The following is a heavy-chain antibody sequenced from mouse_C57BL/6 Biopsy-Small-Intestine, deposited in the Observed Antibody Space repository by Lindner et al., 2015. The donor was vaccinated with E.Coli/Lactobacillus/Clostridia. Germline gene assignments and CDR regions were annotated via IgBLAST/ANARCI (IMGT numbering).Heavy chain of an antibody. CDR2: FNPSTGGF. D-gene: IGHD2-3*01. CDR1: GYSFTGYY. V-gene: IGHV1-42*01. Sequence: VQLQESGPELVKPGASVKISCKASGYSFTGYYMHWVKQSPEKSLEWIGEFNPSTGGFTYSQKFKGKATLTVDKSFSTAYMQLNSLTSEDSAVYYCARDDGYYGWFAYWGQGTLVTVSA. J-gene: IGHJ3*01. CDR3: ARDDGYYGWFAY.